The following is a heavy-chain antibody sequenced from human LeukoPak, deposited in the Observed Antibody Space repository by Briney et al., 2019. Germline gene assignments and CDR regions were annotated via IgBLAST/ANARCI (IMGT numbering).Heavy chain of an antibody. CDR2: IYDSGST. D-gene: IGHD3-16*02. CDR3: ARSFMTTFGGVIDIFDY. Sequence: SETLSLTCAVSGGSISSSNWWSWVRPPPGKGLEWIGEIYDSGSTNYNPSLKSRVTISVDKSKNQFSLKLSSVTAADTAVYYCARSFMTTFGGVIDIFDYWGQGTLVTVSS. J-gene: IGHJ4*02. V-gene: IGHV4-4*02. CDR1: GGSISSSNW.